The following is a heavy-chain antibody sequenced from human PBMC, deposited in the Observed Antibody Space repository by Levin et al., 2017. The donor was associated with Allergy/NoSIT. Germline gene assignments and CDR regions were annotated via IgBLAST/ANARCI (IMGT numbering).Heavy chain of an antibody. Sequence: GESLKISCKASGYTFTGHYIHWVRQAPGQGLEWMGWMHPDTGVTNYAQKFQGRVTLTRDKSISTAYMEVSSLRSDDTAVYYCAREYSSSNFDSWGQGTLVTVSS. D-gene: IGHD6-6*01. CDR3: AREYSSSNFDS. J-gene: IGHJ4*02. CDR1: GYTFTGHY. CDR2: MHPDTGVT. V-gene: IGHV1-2*02.